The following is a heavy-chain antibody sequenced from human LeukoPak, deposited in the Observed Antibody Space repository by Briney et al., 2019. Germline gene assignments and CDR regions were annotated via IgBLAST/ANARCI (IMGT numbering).Heavy chain of an antibody. CDR3: ARDHLRAVLYFDY. CDR2: IRISGTTI. J-gene: IGHJ4*02. CDR1: GFTFSDYE. Sequence: GGSLRLSCAVSGFTFSDYEINWVRQAPGKGLEWLSHIRISGTTIYYADSGKGRFTICRDNAENSLYLHMTSLRTEHTAVYFCARDHLRAVLYFDYWGQGTLVTVSS. V-gene: IGHV3-48*03. D-gene: IGHD4/OR15-4a*01.